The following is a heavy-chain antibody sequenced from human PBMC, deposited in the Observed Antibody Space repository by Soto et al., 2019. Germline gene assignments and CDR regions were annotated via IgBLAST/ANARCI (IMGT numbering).Heavy chain of an antibody. CDR2: ITPLFGIP. J-gene: IGHJ5*02. Sequence: QVQLVQSGAEVKKPGSSVKVSCKASGGTSRSLSITWVRQAPAQGLEWMGGITPLFGIPNYPQKFQVRLTITADKSTGTAYLELSSLRSEDTAVYYFARDTHSAGGWFDTWGRGTLVTVSS. CDR3: ARDTHSAGGWFDT. D-gene: IGHD2-15*01. V-gene: IGHV1-69*17. CDR1: GGTSRSLS.